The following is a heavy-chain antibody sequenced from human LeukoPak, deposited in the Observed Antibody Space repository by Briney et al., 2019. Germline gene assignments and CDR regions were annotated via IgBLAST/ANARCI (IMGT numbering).Heavy chain of an antibody. D-gene: IGHD4-17*01. CDR1: GFTFSSYS. V-gene: IGHV3-48*04. Sequence: GGSLRLSCVASGFTFSSYSMNWVRQAPGKGLEWVSYISSSSSTIYYADSVKGRFTISRGNAKNSLYLQMNSLRAEDTAVYYCARAGDYGDSRGVFDYWGQGTLVTVSS. J-gene: IGHJ4*02. CDR3: ARAGDYGDSRGVFDY. CDR2: ISSSSSTI.